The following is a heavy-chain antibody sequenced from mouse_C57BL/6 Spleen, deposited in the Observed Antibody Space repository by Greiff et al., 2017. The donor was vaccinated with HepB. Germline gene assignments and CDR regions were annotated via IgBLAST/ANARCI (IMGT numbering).Heavy chain of an antibody. CDR1: GFTFSDYG. Sequence: DVKLVESGGGLVKPGGSLKLSCAASGFTFSDYGMHWVRQAPEKGLEWVAYISSGSSTIYYADTVKGRFTISRDNAKNTLFLQMTSLRSEDTAMYYCARGTYYSNYLDYWGQGTTLTVSS. J-gene: IGHJ2*01. CDR3: ARGTYYSNYLDY. D-gene: IGHD2-5*01. CDR2: ISSGSSTI. V-gene: IGHV5-17*01.